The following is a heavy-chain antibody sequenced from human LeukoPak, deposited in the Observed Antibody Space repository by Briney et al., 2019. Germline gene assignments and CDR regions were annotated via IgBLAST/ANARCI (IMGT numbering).Heavy chain of an antibody. CDR3: ARDVAPIDY. Sequence: GGSLRLSCAASGFTLSSYEMNWVRQAPGKGLEWVSYISSSGSAMYYADSMKGRFTISRDNAKNSLYLQMNSLRAEDTAVYYSARDVAPIDYWGQGTLVTVSS. CDR2: ISSSGSAM. CDR1: GFTLSSYE. V-gene: IGHV3-48*03. J-gene: IGHJ4*02.